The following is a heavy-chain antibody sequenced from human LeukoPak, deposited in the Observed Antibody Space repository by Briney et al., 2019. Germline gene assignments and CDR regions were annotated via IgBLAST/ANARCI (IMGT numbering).Heavy chain of an antibody. CDR3: ARDTYSNSAFDY. CDR1: GFTFSSYS. V-gene: IGHV3-48*04. CDR2: ISSGGSTI. D-gene: IGHD4-11*01. J-gene: IGHJ4*02. Sequence: GGSLRLSCAASGFTFSSYSMNWVRQAPGKGLEWLSYISSGGSTIYYADSVKGRFTISRDSAKNSLSLQINSLRAEDTAVYYCARDTYSNSAFDYWGQGTLVTVSS.